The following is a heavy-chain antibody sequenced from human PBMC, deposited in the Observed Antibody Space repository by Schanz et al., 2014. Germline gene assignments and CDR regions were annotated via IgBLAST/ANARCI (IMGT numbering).Heavy chain of an antibody. CDR3: AKSQGSSFDS. D-gene: IGHD6-13*01. V-gene: IGHV3-21*05. J-gene: IGHJ4*02. Sequence: EVQLMESGGGLVKPGGSLRLSCAASGFTFSDYSMNWVRQAPGKGPEWVSYIRSSSTPIYYADSVKGRFTISRDNAKNTLYLQMSSLRAEDTAVYYCAKSQGSSFDSWGQGTLVTVSS. CDR2: IRSSSTPI. CDR1: GFTFSDYS.